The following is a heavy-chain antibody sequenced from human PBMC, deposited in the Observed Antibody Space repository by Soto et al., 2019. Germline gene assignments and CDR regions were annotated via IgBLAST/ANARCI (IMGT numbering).Heavy chain of an antibody. V-gene: IGHV3-53*01. Sequence: GGSLRLSCAAFGLTISGKKYVAWVRQAPGKGLEWVSALYDVDGSFYADSVKGRFTTSSDSSKTTVYLQMNDLRPDDTAVYYCATWHERKHAYDVWGQGTTVTVSS. D-gene: IGHD1-1*01. J-gene: IGHJ3*01. CDR1: GLTISGKKY. CDR2: LYDVDGS. CDR3: ATWHERKHAYDV.